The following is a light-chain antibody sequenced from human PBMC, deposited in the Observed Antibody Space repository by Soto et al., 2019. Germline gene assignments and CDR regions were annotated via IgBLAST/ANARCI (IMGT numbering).Light chain of an antibody. V-gene: IGLV4-69*01. Sequence: QPVLTQSPSASASLGASVKLTCTLSSGHSSYAIAWHQQQPEKGPRYLMKLNSDGSHSKGDGIPDRFSGSSSGAERYLIISSLQSEDEADYYCQTWGTGFQVFGGGTKVTVL. CDR2: LNSDGSH. CDR3: QTWGTGFQV. J-gene: IGLJ2*01. CDR1: SGHSSYA.